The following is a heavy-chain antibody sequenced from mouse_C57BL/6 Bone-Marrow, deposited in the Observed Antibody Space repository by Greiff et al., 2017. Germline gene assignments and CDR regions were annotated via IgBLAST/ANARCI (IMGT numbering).Heavy chain of an antibody. J-gene: IGHJ4*01. Sequence: QVQLKESGAELVKPGASVKLSCKASGYTFTSYWMHWVKQRPGQGLEWIGMIHPNSGSTNYNEKFKSKATLTVDKSSSTAYMQLSSLTSEDSAVYYCARGELGRAMDYWGQGTSVTVSS. CDR3: ARGELGRAMDY. CDR2: IHPNSGST. CDR1: GYTFTSYW. D-gene: IGHD4-1*01. V-gene: IGHV1-64*01.